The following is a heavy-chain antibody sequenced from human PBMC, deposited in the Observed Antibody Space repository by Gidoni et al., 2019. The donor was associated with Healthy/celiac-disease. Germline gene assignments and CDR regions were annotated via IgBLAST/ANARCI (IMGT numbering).Heavy chain of an antibody. CDR2: TYYRSKWYN. CDR1: GDSVSSNSAA. CDR3: AREEVEQQLVRYYYYYYGMDV. V-gene: IGHV6-1*01. D-gene: IGHD6-13*01. J-gene: IGHJ6*02. Sequence: QVQLQQSGPGLVKPSQTLSLTCAISGDSVSSNSAAWNWIRQSPSRGLEWLGRTYYRSKWYNDYAVSVKSRITINPDTSKNQFSLQLNSVTPEDTAVYYCAREEVEQQLVRYYYYYYGMDVWGQGTTVTVSS.